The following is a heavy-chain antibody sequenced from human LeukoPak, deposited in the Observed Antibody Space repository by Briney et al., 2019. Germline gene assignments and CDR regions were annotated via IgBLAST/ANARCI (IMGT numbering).Heavy chain of an antibody. CDR1: GGSFSGYY. CDR3: ARGRGYCSGGSCRNYDY. D-gene: IGHD2-15*01. Sequence: PSETLSLTCAVYGGSFSGYYWSWIRQPPGKGLEWIGEINHSGSTNYNPSLKSRVTISVDTSKNQFSLKLSSVTAADTAVYYCARGRGYCSGGSCRNYDYWGQGTLATVSS. J-gene: IGHJ4*02. V-gene: IGHV4-34*01. CDR2: INHSGST.